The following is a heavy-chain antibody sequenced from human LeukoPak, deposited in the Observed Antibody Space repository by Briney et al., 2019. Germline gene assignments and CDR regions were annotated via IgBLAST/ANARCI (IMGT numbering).Heavy chain of an antibody. J-gene: IGHJ3*02. CDR1: GFTFSSYA. Sequence: GGSLRLSCAASGFTFSSYAMSWVRQAPGKGLEWVSAISGSGGSTYYADSVKGRFTISRDNSKNTLYLQMNSLRAEDTAVYYCARDSSSPSTYYYDSSGYGGAFDIWGQGTMVTVSS. D-gene: IGHD3-22*01. V-gene: IGHV3-23*01. CDR2: ISGSGGST. CDR3: ARDSSSPSTYYYDSSGYGGAFDI.